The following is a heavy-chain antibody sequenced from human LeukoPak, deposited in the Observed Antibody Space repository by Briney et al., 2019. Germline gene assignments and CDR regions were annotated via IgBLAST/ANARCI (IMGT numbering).Heavy chain of an antibody. CDR2: INPSGGST. J-gene: IGHJ4*02. CDR1: GYTFTSYY. CDR3: ARDLRSDYGDYGPFDY. V-gene: IGHV1-46*01. D-gene: IGHD4-17*01. Sequence: ASVKVSCKASGYTFTSYYMHWVRQAPGQGLEWMGIINPSGGSTSYVQKFQGRVTMTRDMSTSTVYMELSSLRSEDTAVYYCARDLRSDYGDYGPFDYWGQGTLVTVSS.